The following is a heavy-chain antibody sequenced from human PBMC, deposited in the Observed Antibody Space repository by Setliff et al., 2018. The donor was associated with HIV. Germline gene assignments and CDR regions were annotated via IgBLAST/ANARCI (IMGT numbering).Heavy chain of an antibody. D-gene: IGHD3-22*01. CDR1: GYTFTRYD. J-gene: IGHJ3*02. CDR2: MNPNSANT. CDR3: ARGLVGSGYDDGAFDI. V-gene: IGHV1-8*01. Sequence: ASVKVSCKASGYTFTRYDINWVRQATGQGPEWMGWMNPNSANTGYAQKFQGRVTMTRNTSISTVYMELNSLTSEDTAVYYCARGLVGSGYDDGAFDIWGQGTMVTVSS.